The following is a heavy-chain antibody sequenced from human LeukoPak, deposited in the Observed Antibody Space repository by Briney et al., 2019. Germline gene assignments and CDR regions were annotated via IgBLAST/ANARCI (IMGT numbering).Heavy chain of an antibody. V-gene: IGHV3-30-3*01. CDR2: ISYDGSNK. Sequence: GGSLRLSCAASGFTFSSYAMRWVRQAPGKGLEWVAVISYDGSNKYYADSVKGRFTISRDNSKNTLYLQMNSLRAEDTAVYYCARLSRAFDIWGQGTMVTVSS. CDR3: ARLSRAFDI. CDR1: GFTFSSYA. J-gene: IGHJ3*02.